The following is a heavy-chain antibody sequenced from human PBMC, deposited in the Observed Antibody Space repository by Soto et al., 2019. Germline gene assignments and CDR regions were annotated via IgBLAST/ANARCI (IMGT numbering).Heavy chain of an antibody. CDR2: INSDGSST. CDR3: ARGEITTHYGMDV. D-gene: IGHD3-16*01. J-gene: IGHJ6*02. CDR1: GFTFSSYW. Sequence: TGGSLRLSCAASGFTFSSYWMHWVRQAPGKGLVWVSRINSDGSSTSYADSVKGRFTISRDNAKNTLYLQMNSLRAEDTAVYYCARGEITTHYGMDVWGQGTTVTVSS. V-gene: IGHV3-74*01.